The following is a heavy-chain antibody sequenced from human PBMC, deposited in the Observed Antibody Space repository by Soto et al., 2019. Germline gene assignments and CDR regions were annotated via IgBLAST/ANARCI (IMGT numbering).Heavy chain of an antibody. CDR2: IKRQTDGGTT. Sequence: EVQLVESGGGLVKPGGSLRLSCAASGFTFTYAWMNWVRQAPGKGLEWVGRIKRQTDGGTTDYAAPVKGRFTISRADSKNTLYVQMDSLKTEDPAVYYCTTDPRHSWSWGSWGQGTLVTVSS. V-gene: IGHV3-15*07. J-gene: IGHJ5*02. CDR1: GFTFTYAW. CDR3: TTDPRHSWSWGS. D-gene: IGHD2-15*01.